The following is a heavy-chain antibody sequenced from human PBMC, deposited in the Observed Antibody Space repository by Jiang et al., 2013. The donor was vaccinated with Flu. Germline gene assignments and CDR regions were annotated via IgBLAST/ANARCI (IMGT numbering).Heavy chain of an antibody. CDR2: IIPSLGVA. D-gene: IGHD4/OR15-4a*01. CDR1: GGTSTNYT. J-gene: IGHJ6*03. Sequence: SGAEVRKPGSPVKVSCQASGGTSTNYTFNWLRQAPGQGLEWMGRIIPSLGVANYAQRFQGRVTITADKFTSTAYMEVSSLRSEDTAVYYCASGGPPNTYFYYYYMDVWGKGTTVTVSS. CDR3: ASGGPPNTYFYYYYMDV. V-gene: IGHV1-69*04.